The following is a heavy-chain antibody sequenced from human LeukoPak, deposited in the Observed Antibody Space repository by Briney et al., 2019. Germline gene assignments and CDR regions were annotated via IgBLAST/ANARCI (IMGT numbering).Heavy chain of an antibody. Sequence: GGSLRLSCEGSGFTFSTYWMSWVRQAPGKGLEWVANIKQDGSEKYYVDSVKGRFTISRDNAKNSLYLQMNSLRAEDTAVYYCARDDRRGSSNDYWGQGTLVTVSS. CDR2: IKQDGSEK. CDR1: GFTFSTYW. D-gene: IGHD6-6*01. V-gene: IGHV3-7*01. J-gene: IGHJ4*02. CDR3: ARDDRRGSSNDY.